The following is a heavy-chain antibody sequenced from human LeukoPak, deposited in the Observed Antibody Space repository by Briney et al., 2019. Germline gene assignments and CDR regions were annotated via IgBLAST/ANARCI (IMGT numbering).Heavy chain of an antibody. CDR1: GFTFGDYA. CDR2: IRSKAYGGTT. V-gene: IGHV3-49*04. CDR3: TRGSGSYLGYYYYGMDV. J-gene: IGHJ6*02. Sequence: GGSLRPSCTASGFTFGDYAMSWVRKAPGKGLEWVGFIRSKAYGGTTEYAASVKGRFTISRDDSKSIAYLQMNSLKTEDTAVYYCTRGSGSYLGYYYYGMDVWGQGTTVTVSS. D-gene: IGHD1-26*01.